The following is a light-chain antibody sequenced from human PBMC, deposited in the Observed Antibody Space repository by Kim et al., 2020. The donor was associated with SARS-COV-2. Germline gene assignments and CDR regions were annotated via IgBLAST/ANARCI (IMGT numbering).Light chain of an antibody. J-gene: IGKJ4*01. CDR2: DAS. Sequence: EIVLTQSPATLSLSPGERATLSCRVSQSVTYYLAWYQQRPGQAPRLLIYDASKRATGIPARFSGTGSGTDFTLTISSLEPEDSAVYYCQQRFNSPLTFGGGTKVDIK. CDR3: QQRFNSPLT. CDR1: QSVTYY. V-gene: IGKV3-11*01.